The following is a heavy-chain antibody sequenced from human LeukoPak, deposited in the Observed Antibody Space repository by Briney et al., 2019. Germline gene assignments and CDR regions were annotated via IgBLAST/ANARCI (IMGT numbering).Heavy chain of an antibody. CDR3: ARGRPGSGWSFDY. CDR2: INPSGGTT. Sequence: ASEKVSCKTSGYTFTTYYMHWVRQAPGQGLEWMGIINPSGGTTNYAQKFQGRVTMTRDTSTTTLYMELSSLRSEDTAVYYCARGRPGSGWSFDYWGQGTLVTLSS. V-gene: IGHV1-46*01. J-gene: IGHJ4*02. CDR1: GYTFTTYY. D-gene: IGHD6-19*01.